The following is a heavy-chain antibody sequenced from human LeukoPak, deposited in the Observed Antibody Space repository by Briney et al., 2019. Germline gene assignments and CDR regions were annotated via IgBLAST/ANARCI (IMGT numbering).Heavy chain of an antibody. D-gene: IGHD5-24*01. CDR1: GFTFSSYG. J-gene: IGHJ3*02. V-gene: IGHV3-23*01. CDR2: ISGSGGST. CDR3: AKSQAELMATIDAFDI. Sequence: PGGSLRLSCAASGFTFSSYGMSWVRQAPGKGLEWVSAISGSGGSTYYADSVKGRFTISRDNSKNTLYLQMNSLRAEDTADYYCAKSQAELMATIDAFDIWGQGTMVTVSS.